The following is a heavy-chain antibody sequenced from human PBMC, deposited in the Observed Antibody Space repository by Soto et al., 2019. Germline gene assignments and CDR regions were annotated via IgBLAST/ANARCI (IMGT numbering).Heavy chain of an antibody. CDR2: IYHSGYT. CDR1: GGSISSNNW. V-gene: IGHV4-4*02. CDR3: AESHDYIWGRYS. Sequence: QVQLKESGPGLVKPSGTLALTCADSGGSISSNNWWSWVRQPPGKGLEWIGEIYHSGYTKYNPSRKGRVTMSVDKSKYQFSLRLSAVTAADTDVYYCAESHDYIWGRYSWGKVTLVTVSS. D-gene: IGHD3-16*01. J-gene: IGHJ4*02.